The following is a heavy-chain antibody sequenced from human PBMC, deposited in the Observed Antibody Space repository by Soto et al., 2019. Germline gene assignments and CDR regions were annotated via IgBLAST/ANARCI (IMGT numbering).Heavy chain of an antibody. D-gene: IGHD2-8*01. CDR2: ISNDGSKQ. Sequence: QVQVVESGGDAVQPGRSLRLSCAASGFTFSNYGMHWVRQAPGKGLEWVAVISNDGSKQYYGDSVKGRFTISRDNSKSTVYLQMNSLRAVDTAVYFCAKSTLYCTNGVCFVLDYWGQGTLVTVSS. CDR1: GFTFSNYG. J-gene: IGHJ4*02. CDR3: AKSTLYCTNGVCFVLDY. V-gene: IGHV3-30*18.